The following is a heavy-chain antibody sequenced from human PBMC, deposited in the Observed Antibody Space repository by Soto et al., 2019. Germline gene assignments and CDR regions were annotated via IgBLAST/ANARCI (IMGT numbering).Heavy chain of an antibody. CDR2: INEDGSEE. V-gene: IGHV3-7*01. CDR3: ARIEIGSYDY. J-gene: IGHJ4*02. D-gene: IGHD1-26*01. Sequence: EVKLVESGGGLVQPGGSLRLSCAASGFTFRNYCLGWVRQAPGKGLEWVANINEDGSEEYYVDSVRGRFIISRDNARNSLVLQMNSRRAEDTAIYYCARIEIGSYDYWGQGTLVTVSS. CDR1: GFTFRNYC.